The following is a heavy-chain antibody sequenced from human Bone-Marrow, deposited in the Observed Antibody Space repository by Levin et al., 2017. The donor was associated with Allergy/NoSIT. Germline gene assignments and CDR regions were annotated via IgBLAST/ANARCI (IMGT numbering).Heavy chain of an antibody. CDR1: GFTFSSYG. Sequence: GGSLRLSCAASGFTFSSYGMHWVRQAPGKGLEWVAVIWYDGSNKYYVDSVKGRFTISRDNSKNTLYLQMNSLRAEDTGVYYCEREMDNVVVPAARSHNYDYYGMDVWGQGTTVTVSS. CDR2: IWYDGSNK. CDR3: EREMDNVVVPAARSHNYDYYGMDV. D-gene: IGHD2-2*03. V-gene: IGHV3-33*01. J-gene: IGHJ6*02.